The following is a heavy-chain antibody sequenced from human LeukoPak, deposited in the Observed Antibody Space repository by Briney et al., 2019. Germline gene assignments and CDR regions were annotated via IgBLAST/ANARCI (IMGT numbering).Heavy chain of an antibody. J-gene: IGHJ4*02. D-gene: IGHD3-3*02. V-gene: IGHV5-51*01. Sequence: GESLKISCKGSGYSFSTYWIGWVRQMPGKGLEWMGSIYPADSDTRYSPSFQGQVTISADKSITTASLQWSSLKASDTAMYYCASAISSQDAFYFDYWGQGTLVTVSS. CDR1: GYSFSTYW. CDR2: IYPADSDT. CDR3: ASAISSQDAFYFDY.